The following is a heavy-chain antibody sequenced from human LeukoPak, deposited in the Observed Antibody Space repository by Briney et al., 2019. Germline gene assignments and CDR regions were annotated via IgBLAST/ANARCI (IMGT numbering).Heavy chain of an antibody. J-gene: IGHJ4*02. CDR2: ISGSGGST. D-gene: IGHD6-19*01. CDR1: GFTFSSYA. V-gene: IGHV3-23*01. Sequence: GGSLRLSCAASGFTFSSYAMSWVRQAPGKGLEWVSAISGSGGSTYYADSVKGRFTISRDNSKNTLYLQMNSLRAEDTAVYYCAKDQSSGWYGDYFDYWGQGTLVTVSS. CDR3: AKDQSSGWYGDYFDY.